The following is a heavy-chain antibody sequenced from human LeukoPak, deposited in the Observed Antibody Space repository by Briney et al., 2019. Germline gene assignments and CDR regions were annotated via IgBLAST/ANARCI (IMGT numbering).Heavy chain of an antibody. CDR1: GFTVSSNY. Sequence: GGSLRLSCVASGFTVSSNYMSWVRQAPGKGLEWVSAISGSGGSTYYADSVKGRFTISRDNSKNTLYLQMNSLRAEDTAVYYCAKDLTRYCSSTSCYASRSPFDPWGQGTLVTVSS. CDR2: ISGSGGST. V-gene: IGHV3-23*01. J-gene: IGHJ5*02. CDR3: AKDLTRYCSSTSCYASRSPFDP. D-gene: IGHD2-2*01.